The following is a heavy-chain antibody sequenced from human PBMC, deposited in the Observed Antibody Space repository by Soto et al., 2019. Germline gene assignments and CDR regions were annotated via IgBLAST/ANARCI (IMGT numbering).Heavy chain of an antibody. J-gene: IGHJ6*03. CDR3: ARFSYDYIWGSSYYYYYMDV. Sequence: PSETLSLTCTVSGGSISSSSYYWGWIRQPPGKGLEWIGSIYYSGSTYYNPSLKSRVTISVDTSKNQFSLKLSTVTAAATAVYYCARFSYDYIWGSSYYYYYMDVWGKGTTVTVSS. CDR2: IYYSGST. V-gene: IGHV4-39*01. CDR1: GGSISSSSYY. D-gene: IGHD3-16*01.